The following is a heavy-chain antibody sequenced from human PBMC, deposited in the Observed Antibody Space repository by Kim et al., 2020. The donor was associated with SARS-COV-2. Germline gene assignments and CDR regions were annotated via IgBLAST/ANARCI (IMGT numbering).Heavy chain of an antibody. V-gene: IGHV7-4-1*02. CDR3: ARPHDYDILTGYYQDAFDI. Sequence: ASVKVSCKASGYTFTSYATNWVRQAPGQGLEWMGWINTNTGNPTYAQGFTGRFVFSLDTSVSTAYLQISSLKAEDTAVYYCARPHDYDILTGYYQDAFDIWGQGTMVTVSS. CDR1: GYTFTSYA. CDR2: INTNTGNP. D-gene: IGHD3-9*01. J-gene: IGHJ3*02.